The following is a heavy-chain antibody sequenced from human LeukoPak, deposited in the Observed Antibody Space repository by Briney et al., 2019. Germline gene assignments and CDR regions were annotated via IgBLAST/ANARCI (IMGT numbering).Heavy chain of an antibody. CDR2: IYYSGST. V-gene: IGHV4-30-4*07. CDR1: GGSISSGGYS. Sequence: SETLSLTCAVSGGSISSGGYSWSWIRQPPGKGLEWIGYIYYSGSTYYNPSLKSRVTISVDTSKNQFSLKLSSATAADTAVYYCARSGRDYASHWGQGTLVTVSS. CDR3: ARSGRDYASH. D-gene: IGHD4-17*01. J-gene: IGHJ4*02.